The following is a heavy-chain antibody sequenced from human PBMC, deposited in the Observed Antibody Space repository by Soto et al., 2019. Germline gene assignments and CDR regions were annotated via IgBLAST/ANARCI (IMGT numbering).Heavy chain of an antibody. CDR3: AREYSGYDFYYYGMDV. Sequence: PGGSLRLSCAASGFTFSSYSMNWVRQAPGKGLEWVSYISSSSSTIYYADSVKGRFTISRDNAKNSLYLQMNSLRDEDTAVYYCAREYSGYDFYYYGMDVWGQGTTVTVSS. CDR2: ISSSSSTI. J-gene: IGHJ6*02. CDR1: GFTFSSYS. D-gene: IGHD5-12*01. V-gene: IGHV3-48*02.